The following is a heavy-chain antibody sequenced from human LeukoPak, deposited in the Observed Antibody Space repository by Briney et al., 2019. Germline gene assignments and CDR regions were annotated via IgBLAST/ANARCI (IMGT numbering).Heavy chain of an antibody. CDR3: GRLGGPVRDYWYFDL. D-gene: IGHD1-1*01. V-gene: IGHV5-51*01. CDR1: GYSFTSYW. Sequence: GESLKISCKGSGYSFTSYWIGWVRQMPGKGLEWMGIIYPGDSDTRYSPSFQGQVTISADKSISTAYLQWSSLKASDTAMNYCGRLGGPVRDYWYFDLWGRGTLVTVSS. CDR2: IYPGDSDT. J-gene: IGHJ2*01.